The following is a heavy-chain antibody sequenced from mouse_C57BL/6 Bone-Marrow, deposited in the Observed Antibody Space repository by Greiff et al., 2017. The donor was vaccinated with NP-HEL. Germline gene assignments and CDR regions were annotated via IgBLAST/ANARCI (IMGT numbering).Heavy chain of an antibody. CDR3: AREWYYGSSSYFDV. V-gene: IGHV5-17*01. J-gene: IGHJ1*03. CDR2: ISSGSSTL. D-gene: IGHD1-1*01. CDR1: GFTFSDYG. Sequence: DVKLVESGGGLVKPGGSLKLSCAASGFTFSDYGMHWVRQAPEKGLEWVAYISSGSSTLYYADTVKGRFTISRDNAKNTLFLQMTSLRSEDTAMYYCAREWYYGSSSYFDVWGTGTTVTVSS.